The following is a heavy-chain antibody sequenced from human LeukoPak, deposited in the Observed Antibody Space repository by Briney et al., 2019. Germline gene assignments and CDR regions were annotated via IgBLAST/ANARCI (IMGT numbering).Heavy chain of an antibody. D-gene: IGHD2-21*02. CDR1: RFTLSNYW. CDR3: AKWGPHCVVDYCPALES. J-gene: IGHJ4*02. V-gene: IGHV3-7*01. Sequence: PGGSLRLSCVASRFTLSNYWMSWVRQAPGKGLGWVANINQDGRKKTYAHSMKDRCTTSRDNAKQSLYHQLNSRRADDPSVDYCAKWGPHCVVDYCPALESWGEGNLVTVSS. CDR2: INQDGRKK.